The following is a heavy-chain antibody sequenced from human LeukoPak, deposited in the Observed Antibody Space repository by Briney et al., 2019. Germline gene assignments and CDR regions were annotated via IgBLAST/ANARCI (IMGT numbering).Heavy chain of an antibody. V-gene: IGHV3-30-3*01. J-gene: IGHJ4*02. CDR2: ISYDGSNK. Sequence: GGSLRPSCAASGFTFNNYAMHWVRQAPGKGLEWVAVISYDGSNKYYADSVKGRFTISRDNSKNTLYLQMNSLRAEDTAVYYCARDSLSTVSYYFDYWGQGTLVTVSS. CDR3: ARDSLSTVSYYFDY. CDR1: GFTFNNYA.